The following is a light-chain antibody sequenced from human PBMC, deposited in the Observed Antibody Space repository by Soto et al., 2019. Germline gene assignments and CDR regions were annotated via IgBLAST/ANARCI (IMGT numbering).Light chain of an antibody. CDR2: GAS. V-gene: IGKV3-15*01. Sequence: IVMTQSPATLSVSPGERATLSCRASQSVSSNLAWYQHNPGQAPRLLFYGASTRAAGIPASFSGGGSGTDFTLTISGLQSEDFAVYSCQQSNKWPYTFGQGTKLEIK. CDR1: QSVSSN. J-gene: IGKJ2*01. CDR3: QQSNKWPYT.